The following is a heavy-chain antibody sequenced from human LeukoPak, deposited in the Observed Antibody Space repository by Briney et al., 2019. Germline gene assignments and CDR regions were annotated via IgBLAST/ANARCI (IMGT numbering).Heavy chain of an antibody. Sequence: PSETLSLTCTVSGGSISSYYWSWIRQPPGKGLEWIGYIYYSGSTNYNPSLKSRVTISVDTSKNQFSLKLSSVTAADTAVYYRARWNYYGSGTAFDIWGQGTMVTVSS. CDR1: GGSISSYY. D-gene: IGHD3-10*01. CDR2: IYYSGST. CDR3: ARWNYYGSGTAFDI. V-gene: IGHV4-59*01. J-gene: IGHJ3*02.